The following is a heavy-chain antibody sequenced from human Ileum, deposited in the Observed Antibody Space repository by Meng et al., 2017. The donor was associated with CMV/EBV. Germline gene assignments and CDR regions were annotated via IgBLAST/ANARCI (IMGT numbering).Heavy chain of an antibody. CDR1: VEPLNGFF. Sequence: QGQSHTWGHRLLKPSETPSLTCAGPVEPLNGFFCSWIRQPPGRGLEWIGEVNNRGRTNYNPSLKSRLTISIDTSKRQLSLMVTSVTAADSAIYYCASGRLQFTPSALQHWGPGTLVTVSS. J-gene: IGHJ1*01. D-gene: IGHD5-24*01. CDR2: VNNRGRT. CDR3: ASGRLQFTPSALQH. V-gene: IGHV4-34*01.